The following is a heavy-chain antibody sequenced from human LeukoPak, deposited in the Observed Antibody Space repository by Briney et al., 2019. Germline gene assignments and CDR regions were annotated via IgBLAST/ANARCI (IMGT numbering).Heavy chain of an antibody. V-gene: IGHV3-11*04. CDR2: ISSTGSTI. J-gene: IGHJ4*02. CDR1: GYTFSDYY. D-gene: IGHD3-10*01. CDR3: ARTGGFGDLYYFDY. Sequence: GGSLRLSCAASGYTFSDYYMSWIRQAPGKGLEWVSYISSTGSTIYYADSVKGRFTISRDNAKNSLFLQMNSLRADDTAVSYCARTGGFGDLYYFDYWGQGTLVTVSS.